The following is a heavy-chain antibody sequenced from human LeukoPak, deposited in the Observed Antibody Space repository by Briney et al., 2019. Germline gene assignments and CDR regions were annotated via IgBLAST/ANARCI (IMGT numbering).Heavy chain of an antibody. Sequence: SETLSLTCTVSGGSMSGYYWSWIRQPREKGLEWIGYIFYSGSTNYNPSLKSRVTVSVDTSKNQFSLKLGSVTAADTAVYYCARQPYILGAYYFDYWGQGTVVTVSS. J-gene: IGHJ4*02. V-gene: IGHV4-59*08. CDR1: GGSMSGYY. CDR3: ARQPYILGAYYFDY. D-gene: IGHD1-26*01. CDR2: IFYSGST.